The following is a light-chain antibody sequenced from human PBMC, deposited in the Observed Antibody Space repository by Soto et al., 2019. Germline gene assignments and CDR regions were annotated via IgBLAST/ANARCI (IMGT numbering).Light chain of an antibody. Sequence: DIVMTQSPDSLAVSLGERATINCKSSQSLLYSANNQNYLAWYQQKPGQPPKLLIYWASTRESGVPDRFSGSGSGTDFTLTISSLQAEDVALYYCQQYYTSPITFGPGTKVDIK. J-gene: IGKJ3*01. V-gene: IGKV4-1*01. CDR1: QSLLYSANNQNY. CDR3: QQYYTSPIT. CDR2: WAS.